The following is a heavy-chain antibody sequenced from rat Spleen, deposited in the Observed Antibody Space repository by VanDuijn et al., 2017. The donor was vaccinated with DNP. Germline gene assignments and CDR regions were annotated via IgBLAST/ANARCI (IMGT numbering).Heavy chain of an antibody. CDR3: ASYFYDGYFAMDA. CDR1: GFSITRNY. J-gene: IGHJ4*01. V-gene: IGHV3-1*01. CDR2: ITYSGNI. Sequence: EVQLQESGPGLVKPSQSLSLTCSVTGFSITRNYWAWIRKLPRNKMEWIGYITYSGNIGYNPSLKRRVSISRDTSKNQFFLQLNSVTAEDTATYYCASYFYDGYFAMDAWGQGTSVTVSS. D-gene: IGHD1-12*03.